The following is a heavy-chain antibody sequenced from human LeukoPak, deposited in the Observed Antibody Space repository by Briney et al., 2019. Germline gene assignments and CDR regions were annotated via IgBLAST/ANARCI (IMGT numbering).Heavy chain of an antibody. CDR1: GFTFSSYG. Sequence: GRSLRLSCAASGFTFSSYGMHWVRQAPGKGLEWVAVISYDGSNKYYADSVKGRFTISRDNSKNTLYLQMNSLRAEDTAVYYCARGEAVVPAATPYYFDYWGQGTLVTVSS. D-gene: IGHD2-2*01. CDR2: ISYDGSNK. V-gene: IGHV3-30*03. CDR3: ARGEAVVPAATPYYFDY. J-gene: IGHJ4*02.